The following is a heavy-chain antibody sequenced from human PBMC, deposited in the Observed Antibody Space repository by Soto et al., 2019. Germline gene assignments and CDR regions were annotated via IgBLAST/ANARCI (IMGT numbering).Heavy chain of an antibody. CDR1: GFTVSSNY. J-gene: IGHJ4*02. D-gene: IGHD3-9*01. CDR2: ICSGGST. CDR3: ARDRPNYDILTSPGRD. V-gene: IGHV3-53*01. Sequence: XGSLSLSCAAAGFTVSSNYMSWVRQAPGKGLEWVSVICSGGSTYYADSVKGRFTTSRDNSKNTLYLQMNILRAEDTAVYYCARDRPNYDILTSPGRDWGQGTLVTVSS.